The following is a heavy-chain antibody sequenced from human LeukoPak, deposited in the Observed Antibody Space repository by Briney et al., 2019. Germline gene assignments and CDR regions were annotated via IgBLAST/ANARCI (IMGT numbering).Heavy chain of an antibody. CDR3: ARDQVAGPYFDY. CDR2: ISSSSSYI. V-gene: IGHV3-21*01. Sequence: GGSLRLSCAASGFTFSSYSMNWVRQAPGKGLEWVSSISSSSSYIYYADSVKGRFTISRDNAKNSLYLQMDSLRAEDTAVYYCARDQVAGPYFDYWGQGTLVTVSS. D-gene: IGHD2-15*01. J-gene: IGHJ4*02. CDR1: GFTFSSYS.